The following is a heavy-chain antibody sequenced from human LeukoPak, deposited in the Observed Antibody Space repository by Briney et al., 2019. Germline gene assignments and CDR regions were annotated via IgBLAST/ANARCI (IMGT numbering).Heavy chain of an antibody. CDR3: ARDKNSGECVSNSCYGVWPLDI. D-gene: IGHD2-2*01. CDR2: IIPMFETP. V-gene: IGHV1-69*05. J-gene: IGHJ3*02. Sequence: SVKVSCKASGGTFSMNAISWVRQAPGEGIEWMGGIIPMFETPKYTQKFQGRGTITTEQSTNTAYMELSSLRSEDTAVYYCARDKNSGECVSNSCYGVWPLDIWGQGTMVTVSS. CDR1: GGTFSMNA.